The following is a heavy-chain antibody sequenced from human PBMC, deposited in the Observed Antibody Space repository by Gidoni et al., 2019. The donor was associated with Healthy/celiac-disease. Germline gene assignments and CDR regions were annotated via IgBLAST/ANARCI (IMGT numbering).Heavy chain of an antibody. CDR2: IDPSYSYT. J-gene: IGHJ4*02. CDR3: ARVSYGDYYDSSGYYFDY. V-gene: IGHV5-10-1*03. CDR1: GYSFTSYW. Sequence: EVQLVQSGAEVKKPGESLRISCKGSGYSFTSYWTSWVRQMPGKGLEWMGRIDPSYSYTNYSPSFQGHVTISADKSISTAYLQWSSLKASDTAMYYCARVSYGDYYDSSGYYFDYWGQGTLVTVSS. D-gene: IGHD3-22*01.